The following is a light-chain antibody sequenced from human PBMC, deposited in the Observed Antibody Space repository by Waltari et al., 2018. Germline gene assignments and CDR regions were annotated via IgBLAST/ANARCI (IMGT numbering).Light chain of an antibody. CDR1: QSVKNN. V-gene: IGKV1-5*03. Sequence: TCRASQSVKNNLAWYQQAPGKAPKVLIHKASRLESVAPSRFSGSGYGTEFTLTISSLQPDDFATYYCQEYDSLPVTFGGGTKVEI. CDR2: KAS. J-gene: IGKJ4*01. CDR3: QEYDSLPVT.